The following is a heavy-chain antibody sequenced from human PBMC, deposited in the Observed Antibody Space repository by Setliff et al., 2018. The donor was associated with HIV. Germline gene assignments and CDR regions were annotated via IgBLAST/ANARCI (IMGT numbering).Heavy chain of an antibody. CDR3: VREAGASGGFDRADFDY. CDR2: ISYDGTSK. D-gene: IGHD5-12*01. Sequence: ASESTFYAMHWVRQAPGKGLEWLAVISYDGTSKYYADSVKGRFTISRDDAENSLYLQMSILRADDTALYYCVREAGASGGFDRADFDYWGQGTLVTVSS. J-gene: IGHJ4*02. V-gene: IGHV3-30*04. CDR1: ESTFYA.